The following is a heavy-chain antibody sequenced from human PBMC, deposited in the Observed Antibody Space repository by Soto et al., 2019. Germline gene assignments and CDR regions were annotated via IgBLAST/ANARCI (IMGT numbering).Heavy chain of an antibody. J-gene: IGHJ4*02. D-gene: IGHD4-17*01. Sequence: QVQLQGSGPGLVKPSQTLSLTCTVSGGSISSGGYYWSWIRQHPGKGLEWIGYIYYSGSTYYNPSLKSRVTISVDTSKNQFSLKLSSVTAADTALYYCARGYGGNQLLPFGYWGQGTLVTVSS. CDR1: GGSISSGGYY. CDR2: IYYSGST. CDR3: ARGYGGNQLLPFGY. V-gene: IGHV4-31*03.